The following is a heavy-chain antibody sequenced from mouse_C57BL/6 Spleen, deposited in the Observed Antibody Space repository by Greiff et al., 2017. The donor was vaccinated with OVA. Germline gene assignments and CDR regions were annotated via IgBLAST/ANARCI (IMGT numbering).Heavy chain of an antibody. D-gene: IGHD2-4*01. CDR3: DSDDYEGYYAMDY. Sequence: VKLQESGAELVKPGASVKISCKASGYAFSSYWMNWVKQRPGKGLEWIGQIYPGDGDTNYNGKFKGKATLTADKSSSTTYMELRRLTSEDSAVYCCDSDDYEGYYAMDYWGQGTSVTVSS. CDR2: IYPGDGDT. J-gene: IGHJ4*01. V-gene: IGHV1-80*01. CDR1: GYAFSSYW.